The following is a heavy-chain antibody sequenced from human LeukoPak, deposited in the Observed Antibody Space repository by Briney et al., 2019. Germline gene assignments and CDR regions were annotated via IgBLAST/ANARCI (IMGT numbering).Heavy chain of an antibody. J-gene: IGHJ4*02. CDR1: GYTFTSYT. D-gene: IGHD5-24*01. V-gene: IGHV7-4-1*02. CDR2: INTNTGNP. CDR3: ARSGGRRDVDY. Sequence: ASMKVSCKTSGYTFTSYTMNWVRQAPGQGLEWMGWINTNTGNPTYAQGFTGRFVFSLDTSVSTAYLQISSLKAEDTAVYYCARSGGRRDVDYWGQGTLVTVSS.